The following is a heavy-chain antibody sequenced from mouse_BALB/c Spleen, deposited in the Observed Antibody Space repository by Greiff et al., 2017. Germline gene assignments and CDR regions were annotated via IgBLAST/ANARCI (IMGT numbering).Heavy chain of an antibody. CDR2: ILAGSGST. Sequence: QVQLQQSGAGLMKPSASLTITCTATGYSFSSYWIEWVKQRPGHGLEWIGEILAGSGSTNYTEKFKGKTTYTADTTSNIAYMQRSSLTSEDSDDYYCEGVGSWGQGTTLTVSS. CDR1: GYSFSSYW. J-gene: IGHJ2*01. CDR3: EGVGS. V-gene: IGHV1-9*01.